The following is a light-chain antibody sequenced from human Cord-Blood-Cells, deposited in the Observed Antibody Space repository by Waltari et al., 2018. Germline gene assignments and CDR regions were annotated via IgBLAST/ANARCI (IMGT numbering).Light chain of an antibody. J-gene: IGKJ2*03. V-gene: IGKV4-1*01. CDR1: QSVLYSSNNKNY. Sequence: DIVMTQSPDSLAVSLGERATIHCKSSQSVLYSSNNKNYLAWYQQKPVQPPKLLIYWASTRESGVPDRFSGSGSGTDFTRTISSLQAEDVAVYYCQQYYSTPYSFGQGTKLEIK. CDR3: QQYYSTPYS. CDR2: WAS.